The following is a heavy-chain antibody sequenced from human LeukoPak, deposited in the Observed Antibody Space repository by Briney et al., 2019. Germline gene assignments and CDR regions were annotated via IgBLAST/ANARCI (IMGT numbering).Heavy chain of an antibody. V-gene: IGHV3-7*01. Sequence: GGSLRLSCAASGLIFRTYWMSWVRQAPGMGLEWVANIKQDGSEKYYVDSVKGRFTISRDNAKNSLYLQMNSLRVEDTAVYYCAKVAKYYYGSETYYFFEHWGQGTPVTASS. CDR1: GLIFRTYW. CDR3: AKVAKYYYGSETYYFFEH. CDR2: IKQDGSEK. D-gene: IGHD3-10*01. J-gene: IGHJ4*02.